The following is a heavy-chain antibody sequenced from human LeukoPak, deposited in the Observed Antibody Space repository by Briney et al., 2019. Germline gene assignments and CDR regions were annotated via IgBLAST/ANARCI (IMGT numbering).Heavy chain of an antibody. J-gene: IGHJ4*02. D-gene: IGHD2-15*01. Sequence: PGSPRRPSGTALEFTVRSNDMDGGRQAPGKGLDWGAILYSGGNTYDADSLRGPLTISRPNSKNAPYLQMDTLRAQGTPLYYSARGSSAPRSSAPSYWGQGALVAVSS. CDR3: ARGSSAPRSSAPSY. CDR1: EFTVRSND. CDR2: LYSGGNT. V-gene: IGHV3-53*01.